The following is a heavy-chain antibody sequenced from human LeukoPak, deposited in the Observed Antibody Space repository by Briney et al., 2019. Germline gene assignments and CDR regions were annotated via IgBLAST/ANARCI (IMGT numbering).Heavy chain of an antibody. CDR2: IFYSGSP. CDR1: GGSISRSSYY. D-gene: IGHD4-17*01. Sequence: SETLSLTCSVSGGSISRSSYYWGWIRQPPGKGLEWIGNIFYSGSPYYNPSLKSRVTISVDTSKNQFSLKLNSVTAADTAVYYCARDWPPTYWGQGTLVTVSS. J-gene: IGHJ4*02. V-gene: IGHV4-39*07. CDR3: ARDWPPTY.